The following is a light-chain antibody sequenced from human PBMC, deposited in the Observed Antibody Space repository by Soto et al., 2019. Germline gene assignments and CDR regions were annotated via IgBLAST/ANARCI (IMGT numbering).Light chain of an antibody. CDR3: QQYGSSSGT. CDR2: GAS. CDR1: QSVSSSH. J-gene: IGKJ1*01. Sequence: ENVLTQSPGTLSLSPGERATLSCRASQSVSSSHLAWYQQKPGNAPRLIIYGASSRATGIPDRFSGSGSGTDFTLTISRLEPEDFAVYYCQQYGSSSGTFGQGTKVEIK. V-gene: IGKV3-20*01.